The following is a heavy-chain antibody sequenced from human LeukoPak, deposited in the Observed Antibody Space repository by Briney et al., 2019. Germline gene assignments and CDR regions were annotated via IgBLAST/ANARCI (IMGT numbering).Heavy chain of an antibody. Sequence: SETLSLTCTVSGGSISPYFWSWIRQPPGKGLEWIGYISYTGHTNYNPSLKSRVTISIGTSKNHFSLQLTSATAADTAVYFCARDDYRGVTNFDPWGQGTLVTVSS. V-gene: IGHV4-59*01. CDR3: ARDDYRGVTNFDP. CDR1: GGSISPYF. J-gene: IGHJ5*02. CDR2: ISYTGHT. D-gene: IGHD3-10*01.